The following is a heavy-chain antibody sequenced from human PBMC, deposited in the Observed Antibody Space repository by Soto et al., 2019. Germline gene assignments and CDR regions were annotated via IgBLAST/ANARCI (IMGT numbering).Heavy chain of an antibody. V-gene: IGHV3-23*01. Sequence: EVQLLESGGGLVQPGGSLRLSCAASGFTFSSYAMSWVRQAPGKGLEWVSAISGSGGSTYYADSVKGRFTISRDNSKNTLYLQMNSLRAEDTAVYYCAKDHRGHGSGENWFDPWGQGTLVTVSS. CDR1: GFTFSSYA. J-gene: IGHJ5*02. CDR3: AKDHRGHGSGENWFDP. CDR2: ISGSGGST. D-gene: IGHD3-10*01.